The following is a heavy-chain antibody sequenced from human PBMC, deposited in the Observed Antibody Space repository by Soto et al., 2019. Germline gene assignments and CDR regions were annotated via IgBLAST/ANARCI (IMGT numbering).Heavy chain of an antibody. J-gene: IGHJ4*02. V-gene: IGHV4-34*01. CDR3: ASPRIAAAFDY. CDR2: INHSGST. Sequence: SETLSLTCAVYGGSFSGYYLSWIRQPPGKGLEWIGEINHSGSTNYNPSLKSRVTISVDTSKNQFSLKLSSVTAADTAVYYCASPRIAAAFDYWGQGTLVTVSS. CDR1: GGSFSGYY. D-gene: IGHD6-13*01.